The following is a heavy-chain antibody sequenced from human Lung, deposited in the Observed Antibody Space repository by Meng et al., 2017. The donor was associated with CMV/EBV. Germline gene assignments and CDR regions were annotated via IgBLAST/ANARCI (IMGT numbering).Heavy chain of an antibody. CDR2: ISYDGKDT. Sequence: GESLKISCEASGFTFSRFSLHWVRQAPGKGLEWVAVISYDGKDTHYADSVKGQFTISRDNYKSTMYLQMNSLRPEDTAVYYCAKNYNPNPLYCYGVDVWSRGTTVTVSS. J-gene: IGHJ6*02. D-gene: IGHD5-24*01. V-gene: IGHV3-30-3*02. CDR1: GFTFSRFS. CDR3: AKNYNPNPLYCYGVDV.